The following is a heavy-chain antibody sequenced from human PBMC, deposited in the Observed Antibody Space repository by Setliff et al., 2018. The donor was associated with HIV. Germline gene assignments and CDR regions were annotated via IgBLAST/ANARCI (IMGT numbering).Heavy chain of an antibody. V-gene: IGHV4-38-2*01. CDR2: IYYSGGT. Sequence: SETLSLTCAVSGHSISSGYYWGWIRQPPGKGLEWIGTIYYSGGTHYKSSLKSRLIISLDTSKNQFSLNLRSVTAADTAVYFCASGGHRLHDYWGQGTLVTVSS. J-gene: IGHJ4*02. CDR1: GHSISSGYY. CDR3: ASGGHRLHDY. D-gene: IGHD1-26*01.